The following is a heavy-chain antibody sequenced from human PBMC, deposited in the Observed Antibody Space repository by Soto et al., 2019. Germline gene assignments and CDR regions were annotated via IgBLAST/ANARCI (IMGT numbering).Heavy chain of an antibody. CDR3: ARRGQLRFGELSSAFDI. CDR1: GFTFSSYA. CDR2: ISYDGSNK. Sequence: PGGSLRLSCAASGFTFSSYAMHWVRQAPGKGLEWVAVISYDGSNKYYADSVKGRFTISRDNSKSTLYLQMNSLRAEDTAVYYCARRGQLRFGELSSAFDIWGQGTMVTVSS. D-gene: IGHD3-10*01. V-gene: IGHV3-30-3*01. J-gene: IGHJ3*02.